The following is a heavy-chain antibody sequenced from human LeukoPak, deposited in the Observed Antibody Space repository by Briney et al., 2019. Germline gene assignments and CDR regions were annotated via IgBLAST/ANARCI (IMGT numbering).Heavy chain of an antibody. CDR2: ISAYNGNT. J-gene: IGHJ5*02. V-gene: IGHV1-18*01. D-gene: IGHD1-7*01. Sequence: VASVKVSCKASGYTFTSYGISWVRQAPGQGLEWMGWISAYNGNTNYAQKFQGRVTITADKSTSTAYMELSSLRSGDTAVCYCARGNTEITGTRPHNWFEPSGQGTLVTVSS. CDR1: GYTFTSYG. CDR3: ARGNTEITGTRPHNWFEP.